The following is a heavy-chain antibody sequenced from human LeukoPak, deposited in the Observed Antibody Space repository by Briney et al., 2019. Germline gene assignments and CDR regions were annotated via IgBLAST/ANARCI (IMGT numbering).Heavy chain of an antibody. Sequence: ASVKVSCKSSGYTFNSYGITWVRQAPGQGLEWMGWIHTYNGHTNYAQKLQGRVTITADKSTSTAYMELSSLRSEDTAVYYCARGGDGYNLDYYYYMDVWGKGTTVTVSS. J-gene: IGHJ6*03. CDR2: IHTYNGHT. CDR1: GYTFNSYG. D-gene: IGHD5-24*01. V-gene: IGHV1-18*01. CDR3: ARGGDGYNLDYYYYMDV.